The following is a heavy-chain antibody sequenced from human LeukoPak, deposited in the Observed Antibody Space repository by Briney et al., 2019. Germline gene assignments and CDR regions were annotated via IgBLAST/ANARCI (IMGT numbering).Heavy chain of an antibody. CDR3: AKLAGVFALFGAFDI. CDR2: ISGSGGST. CDR1: GFTFSSYA. J-gene: IGHJ3*02. D-gene: IGHD2-8*01. V-gene: IGHV3-23*01. Sequence: PGGSLRLSCAASGFTFSSYAMSWVRQAPGKGLEWVSAISGSGGSTYYADSVKGRFTISRDNAKNSLYLQMNSLRAEDTALYYCAKLAGVFALFGAFDIWGQGTMVTVSS.